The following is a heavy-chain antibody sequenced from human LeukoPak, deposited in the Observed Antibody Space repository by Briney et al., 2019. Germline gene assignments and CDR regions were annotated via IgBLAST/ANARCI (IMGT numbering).Heavy chain of an antibody. Sequence: GGSLRLSCAASGFTFSSYGMHWVRQAPGKGLEWVAVISYDGSNKYYADSVKGRFTISRDNSKNTLYLQMNSLRAEDTAVYYWANGMESNDYGDPAGTMDYWGQGTLVTVSS. CDR1: GFTFSSYG. CDR2: ISYDGSNK. J-gene: IGHJ4*02. D-gene: IGHD4-17*01. CDR3: ANGMESNDYGDPAGTMDY. V-gene: IGHV3-30*18.